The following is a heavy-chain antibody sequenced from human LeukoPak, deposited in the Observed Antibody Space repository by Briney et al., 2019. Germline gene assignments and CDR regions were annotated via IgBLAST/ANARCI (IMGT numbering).Heavy chain of an antibody. V-gene: IGHV4-30-2*01. D-gene: IGHD6-6*01. CDR2: IYHSGST. Sequence: PSETLSLTCTVSGGSISSGGYYWSWIRQPPGKGLEWIGYIYHSGSTYYNPSLKSRVTISVDRSKNQFSLKLSSVTAADTAVYYCARYSSSPAWGQGTLVTVSS. J-gene: IGHJ4*02. CDR1: GGSISSGGYY. CDR3: ARYSSSPA.